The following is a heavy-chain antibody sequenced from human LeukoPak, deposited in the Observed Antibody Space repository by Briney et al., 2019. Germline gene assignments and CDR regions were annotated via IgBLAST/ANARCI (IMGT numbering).Heavy chain of an antibody. V-gene: IGHV4-38-2*01. CDR3: ARGPTVEYFDH. CDR1: GYSISSGYY. J-gene: IGHJ4*02. Sequence: SETLSLTCAVSGYSISSGYYWGWIPQPPGKGLEWIWSIYHSGSTSYNASLKSRATISIDMSKHQFSLRLNSVTAADTAVYYCARGPTVEYFDHWGQGTLVTVSS. D-gene: IGHD1-1*01. CDR2: IYHSGST.